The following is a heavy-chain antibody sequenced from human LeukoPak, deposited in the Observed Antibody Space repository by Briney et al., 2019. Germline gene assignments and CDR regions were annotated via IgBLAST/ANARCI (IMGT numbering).Heavy chain of an antibody. D-gene: IGHD5-12*01. Sequence: GGSLRLSCAASGFTFSSYSMNWVRQAPGKGLEWVSSISSSSSYIYYADSVKGRFTISRDNAKNSLYLQMNSLRAEDTAVYYCARLDIVATIYHWGQGTLVTVSS. CDR3: ARLDIVATIYH. CDR1: GFTFSSYS. J-gene: IGHJ5*02. CDR2: ISSSSSYI. V-gene: IGHV3-21*04.